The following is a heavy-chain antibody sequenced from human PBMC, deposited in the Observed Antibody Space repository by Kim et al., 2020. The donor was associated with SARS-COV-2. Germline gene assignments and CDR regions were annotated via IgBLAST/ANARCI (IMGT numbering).Heavy chain of an antibody. Sequence: GGSLRLSCAASGFSFSSYGMHWVRQAPGKGLEWVAFISYDGSKQYYADSVRGRFTFSRDNSKNTLYLQMNSLRGEDTAMYYGAQIQGNGDYSEPYYYDGMDVWGHGTTVTVSS. CDR2: ISYDGSKQ. J-gene: IGHJ6*02. D-gene: IGHD4-17*01. CDR3: AQIQGNGDYSEPYYYDGMDV. CDR1: GFSFSSYG. V-gene: IGHV3-30*03.